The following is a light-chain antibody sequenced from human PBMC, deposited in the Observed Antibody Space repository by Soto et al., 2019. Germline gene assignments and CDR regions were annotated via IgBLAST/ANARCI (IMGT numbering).Light chain of an antibody. J-gene: IGKJ1*01. CDR2: KVS. CDR1: QSLLYTNGSTY. Sequence: DVVMTQSPLSLPVTLGQPASISCRSNQSLLYTNGSTYLNWFHQRPGQSPRRLVYKVSNRDSGVPDRFSGSGSGTDFTLKISRVEAEDVGVYFCMQGTHWPRTFGQGTKVEIK. V-gene: IGKV2-30*01. CDR3: MQGTHWPRT.